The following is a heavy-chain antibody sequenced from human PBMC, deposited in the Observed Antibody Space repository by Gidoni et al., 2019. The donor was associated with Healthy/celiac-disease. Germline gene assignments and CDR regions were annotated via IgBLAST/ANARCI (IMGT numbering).Heavy chain of an antibody. Sequence: EVQLVESGGGLVQPGGSLRLSCAASGFPFSSYWMSWVRQAPGKGLEWVANIKQDGSEKYYVDSVKGRFTISRDNAKNSLYLQMNSLRAEDTAVYYCARDPDPYDFWSGYYGGWGQGTLVTVSS. CDR2: IKQDGSEK. V-gene: IGHV3-7*01. CDR1: GFPFSSYW. J-gene: IGHJ4*02. CDR3: ARDPDPYDFWSGYYGG. D-gene: IGHD3-3*01.